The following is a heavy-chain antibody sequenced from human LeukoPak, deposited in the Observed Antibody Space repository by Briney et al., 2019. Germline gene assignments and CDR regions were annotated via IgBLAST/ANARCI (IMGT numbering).Heavy chain of an antibody. CDR2: IYYSGST. V-gene: IGHV4-59*01. J-gene: IGHJ6*03. Sequence: PSETLSLTCTISGGSISSSYWSWIRQPPGKGLEWMGSIYYSGSTNSNPSLQSPLTISVDTSKNQFYLKLNSVTAADTAVYYCARTTEEYYGSGKFRKYYSYYYYMDVWGKGTTVTVSS. CDR1: GGSISSSY. D-gene: IGHD3-10*01. CDR3: ARTTEEYYGSGKFRKYYSYYYYMDV.